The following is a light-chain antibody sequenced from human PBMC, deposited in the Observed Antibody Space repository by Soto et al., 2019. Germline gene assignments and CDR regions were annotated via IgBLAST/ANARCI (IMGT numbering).Light chain of an antibody. J-gene: IGKJ3*01. CDR2: DAS. V-gene: IGKV3-11*01. CDR1: QSVTTSF. CDR3: QHRNNRPFS. Sequence: EIVLTQSPGTVSVSPGDRATLSCRASQSVTTSFLAWYQQRPGQAPRLLIYDASNRATGIPARFSGSGSGTDFTLTISSLEPEDFAVYYCQHRNNRPFSFGPGTKGDIK.